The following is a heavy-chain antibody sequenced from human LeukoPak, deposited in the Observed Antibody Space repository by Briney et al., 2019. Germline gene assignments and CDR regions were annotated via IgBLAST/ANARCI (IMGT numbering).Heavy chain of an antibody. V-gene: IGHV3-21*01. D-gene: IGHD5-24*01. CDR2: ISTSSIYI. J-gene: IGHJ4*02. CDR1: GFTFSTYS. Sequence: PGGSLRLSCAASGFTFSTYSMNWVRQAPGKGLEWISFISTSSIYIYYADSVKGRFTISRDNAKNTLYLQMNSLRAEDTAVYYCARVSLATTPGDYYFDYWGQGTLVTVSS. CDR3: ARVSLATTPGDYYFDY.